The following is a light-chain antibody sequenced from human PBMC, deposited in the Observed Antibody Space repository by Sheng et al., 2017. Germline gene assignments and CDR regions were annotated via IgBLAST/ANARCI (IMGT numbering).Light chain of an antibody. CDR3: QQYNDYPRT. CDR1: QGVRYS. J-gene: IGKJ1*01. Sequence: DIQMTQSPSSLSASVGDTVTITCRASQGVRYSLVWFQQLPGKAPKSLIFDASTLQAGVPSRFSGSGTGTDFTLTINNLQPEDSATYYCQQYNDYPRTFGQGTEGG. V-gene: IGKV1-16*01. CDR2: DAS.